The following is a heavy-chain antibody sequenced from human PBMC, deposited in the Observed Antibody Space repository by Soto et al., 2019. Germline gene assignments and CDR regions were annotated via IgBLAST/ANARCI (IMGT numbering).Heavy chain of an antibody. CDR3: ARSNGYDLFDS. J-gene: IGHJ4*02. D-gene: IGHD5-12*01. Sequence: SETLSLTCTVSGGSISSYYWSWIRQPPGKGLEWIGYFYYSGSTNYNPSLKSRVTISGDTSKNQFSLKLSSVTAADTAMYYCARSNGYDLFDSWGQGTLVTVSS. CDR2: FYYSGST. V-gene: IGHV4-59*08. CDR1: GGSISSYY.